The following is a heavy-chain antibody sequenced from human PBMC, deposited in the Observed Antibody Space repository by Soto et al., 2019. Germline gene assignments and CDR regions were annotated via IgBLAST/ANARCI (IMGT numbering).Heavy chain of an antibody. V-gene: IGHV4-39*07. J-gene: IGHJ4*02. CDR3: ARDESYFDY. CDR1: GGSISSNSYS. Sequence: SETLSLTCSVSGGSISSNSYSWGWIRQPPGKGLEWIGTLYSNRDTYYNPSLKSRVTISADTSKNQFSLKMSSVTAADTAVYYCARDESYFDYWGQGTLVTVSS. CDR2: LYSNRDT.